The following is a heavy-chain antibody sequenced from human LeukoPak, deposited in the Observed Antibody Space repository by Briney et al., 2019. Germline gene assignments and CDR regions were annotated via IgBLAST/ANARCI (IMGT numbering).Heavy chain of an antibody. Sequence: SETLSLTCTVSGGSISSYYWSWIRQPPGKGLEWIGYIYYSGSTNYNPSLESRVTISVDTSKNQFSLKLSSVTAADTAVYYCARDSRDAFDIWGQGTMVTVSS. J-gene: IGHJ3*02. V-gene: IGHV4-59*01. CDR2: IYYSGST. CDR1: GGSISSYY. CDR3: ARDSRDAFDI.